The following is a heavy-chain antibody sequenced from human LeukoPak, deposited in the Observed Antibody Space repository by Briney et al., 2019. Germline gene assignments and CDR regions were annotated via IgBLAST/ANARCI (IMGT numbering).Heavy chain of an antibody. D-gene: IGHD3-3*01. CDR3: ARIPSFFNDY. Sequence: SETLSLTCAVSGYSINSGYYWGWIRQPPGKGLEWIGSIYHSGSTYYNPSLKSRVTISVDTSKNQFSLKLSSVTAADTAVYYCARIPSFFNDYWGQGTLVTVSS. CDR1: GYSINSGYY. J-gene: IGHJ4*02. CDR2: IYHSGST. V-gene: IGHV4-38-2*01.